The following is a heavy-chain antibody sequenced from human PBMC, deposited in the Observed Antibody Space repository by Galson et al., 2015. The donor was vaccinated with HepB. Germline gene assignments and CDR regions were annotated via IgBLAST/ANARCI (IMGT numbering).Heavy chain of an antibody. CDR1: GGTFRSYE. CDR2: SIPIFSAT. D-gene: IGHD4-17*01. CDR3: ATRATVTTSFDS. J-gene: IGHJ4*02. Sequence: SVKVSCKASGGTFRSYEISWVRQAPGQGLEWVGGSIPIFSATNYAQRFQGRVSITADESTSTAYMELSSLLSEDTAVYYCATRATVTTSFDSWGQGTLVTVSS. V-gene: IGHV1-69*13.